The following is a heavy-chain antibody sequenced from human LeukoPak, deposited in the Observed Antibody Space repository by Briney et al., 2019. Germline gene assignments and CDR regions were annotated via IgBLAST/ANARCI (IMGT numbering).Heavy chain of an antibody. CDR3: ARESGAVAGNNGWFDP. D-gene: IGHD6-19*01. CDR2: IYHSGST. V-gene: IGHV4-31*03. J-gene: IGHJ5*02. CDR1: GGSISSGGYF. Sequence: PSQTLSLTCTVSGGSISSGGYFWSWLRQHPGKGLEWIGYIYHSGSTYYNPFLKSRVTISIDTSKNQFFLKLSSVTAADTAVYYCARESGAVAGNNGWFDPWGQGTLVTVSS.